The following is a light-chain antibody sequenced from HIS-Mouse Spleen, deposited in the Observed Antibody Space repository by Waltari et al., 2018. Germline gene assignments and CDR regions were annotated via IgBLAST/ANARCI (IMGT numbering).Light chain of an antibody. J-gene: IGKJ1*01. CDR3: QQYYSFPRT. CDR2: AAS. CDR1: QGISSY. V-gene: IGKV1D-8*02. Sequence: AIWMTQSPSLLSASTGDRVTISCLMSQGISSYLAWYQQKLGKAPELLIYAASTLQSGVPSRFSGRGSGTDLTLTISCLQSEDFATYYCQQYYSFPRTFGQGTKVEIK.